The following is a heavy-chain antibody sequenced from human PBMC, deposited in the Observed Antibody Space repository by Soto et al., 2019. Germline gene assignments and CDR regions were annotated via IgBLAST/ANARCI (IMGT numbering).Heavy chain of an antibody. CDR1: GDSITNTTYY. D-gene: IGHD4-4*01. J-gene: IGHJ4*02. V-gene: IGHV4-39*01. CDR3: ASQRDGYSIDY. Sequence: PSETLSLTCSGSGDSITNTTYYWDWIRQPPGKGLEWLGSVYKSGSTYYNPSLKSRVTVSVDTAKNQFSLELDSVTAADTAVYYCASQRDGYSIDYWGQGSLVTVSS. CDR2: VYKSGST.